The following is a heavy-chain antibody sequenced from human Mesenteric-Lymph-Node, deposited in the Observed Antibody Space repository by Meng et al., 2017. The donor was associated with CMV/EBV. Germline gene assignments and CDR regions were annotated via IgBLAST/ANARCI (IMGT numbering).Heavy chain of an antibody. Sequence: GGSLRLSCAASGFTFSSYAMSWVRRAPGKGLEWVSAISGSGGSTYSADSVKGRFTISRDNSKNTLYLQMNSLRAEDTAVHYCAKDLEVTTFFDYWGQGTLVTVSS. CDR3: AKDLEVTTFFDY. D-gene: IGHD4-17*01. CDR1: GFTFSSYA. V-gene: IGHV3-23*01. J-gene: IGHJ4*02. CDR2: ISGSGGST.